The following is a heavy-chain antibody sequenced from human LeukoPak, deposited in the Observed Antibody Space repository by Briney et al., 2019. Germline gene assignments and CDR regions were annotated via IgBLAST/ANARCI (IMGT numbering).Heavy chain of an antibody. CDR2: INPSGGST. Sequence: GPSVKLSCKASGYTFTRHYIHWVRQAPGQGPEWLGIINPSGGSTNYAQKVQGRVTMTRDTSTSTVYMELSSLRSEDTAMYYCASWGGEAKHGLWSGPFDYWGQGTLVIVSS. V-gene: IGHV1-46*01. CDR3: ASWGGEAKHGLWSGPFDY. J-gene: IGHJ4*02. D-gene: IGHD3-3*01. CDR1: GYTFTRHY.